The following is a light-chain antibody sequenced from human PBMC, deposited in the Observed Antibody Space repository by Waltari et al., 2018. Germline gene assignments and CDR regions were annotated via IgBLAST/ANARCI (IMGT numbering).Light chain of an antibody. CDR3: CSYAGRGTYV. Sequence: QSALTPPASVSGTPGQSITISCTGTTSDVGSYDLVPWYQPHPGEAPKLLSCEVFKRPADSSRRFSGSTSGSTASLTISGLQPEDEADYYCCSYAGRGTYVFGSGTKVTV. CDR1: TSDVGSYDL. CDR2: EVF. V-gene: IGLV2-23*02. J-gene: IGLJ1*01.